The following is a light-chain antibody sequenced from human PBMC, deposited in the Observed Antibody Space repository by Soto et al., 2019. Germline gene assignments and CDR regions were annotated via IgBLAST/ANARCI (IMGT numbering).Light chain of an antibody. J-gene: IGKJ1*01. CDR2: VAF. V-gene: IGKV3-15*01. CDR3: QQFNNRTPWT. CDR1: QSVSSN. Sequence: EIVLTQSPATLSVSPGESATLFCRASQSVSSNLAWYRHKAGQAPRLLIYVAFTRATGVPGRFSGSGSGTEFSLPISSLQSEDFAGYYCQQFNNRTPWTFGQGTKVDIK.